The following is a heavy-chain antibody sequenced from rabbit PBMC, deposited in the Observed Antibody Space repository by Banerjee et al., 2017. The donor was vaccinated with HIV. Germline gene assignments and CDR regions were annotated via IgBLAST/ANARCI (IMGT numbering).Heavy chain of an antibody. CDR3: ARDGSGHYWEYDL. D-gene: IGHD1-1*01. CDR1: GFSFSSVYY. V-gene: IGHV1S43*01. CDR2: IGSGNGGT. Sequence: QEQLVESGGGLVQPEGSLTLTCTASGFSFSSVYYMCWVRQAPGKGLEWIGCIGSGNGGTYYATWAKGRFNITRSTSLNTVDLKMTSLTAADTATYFCARDGSGHYWEYDLWGPGTLVTVS. J-gene: IGHJ4*01.